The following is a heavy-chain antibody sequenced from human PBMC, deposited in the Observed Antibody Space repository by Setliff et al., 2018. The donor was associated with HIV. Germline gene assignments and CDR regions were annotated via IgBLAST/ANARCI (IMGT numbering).Heavy chain of an antibody. J-gene: IGHJ6*03. CDR3: ARDAYDYDFGGYFYMDV. Sequence: SETLSLTCTVSGGSISSGSYFWTWIRQPAGKGLEWIGHIYTSGSTNYNPSLKSRVTISVDTSKNQFSLKLSSVTAADTATYYCARDAYDYDFGGYFYMDVWGKGTTVTVSS. CDR2: IYTSGST. D-gene: IGHD3-3*01. CDR1: GGSISSGSYF. V-gene: IGHV4-61*09.